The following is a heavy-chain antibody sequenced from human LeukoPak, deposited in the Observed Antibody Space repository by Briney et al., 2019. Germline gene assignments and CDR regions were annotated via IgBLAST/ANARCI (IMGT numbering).Heavy chain of an antibody. V-gene: IGHV3-74*01. J-gene: IGHJ6*02. CDR2: ISNDGSST. D-gene: IGHD4-17*01. Sequence: AGSLTLSCAASGFTFSSYWMHWVRQAPGKGLVWVSRISNDGSSTTYADSVEGRFTISRDNAENSVYLQMNSLRVEDTAVYYCAKYGDYRYLYGIDVGGRETADTVS. CDR3: AKYGDYRYLYGIDV. CDR1: GFTFSSYW.